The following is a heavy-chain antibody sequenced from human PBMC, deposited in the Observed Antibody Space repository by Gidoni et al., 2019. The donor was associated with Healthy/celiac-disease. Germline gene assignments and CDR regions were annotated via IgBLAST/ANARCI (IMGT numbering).Heavy chain of an antibody. Sequence: QVQLQESGPGLVKPSQTLCLTCTVSGAPISSGGYYWSWIRQHPGKGLEWIGYIYYSGSTYYNPSLKSRVTISVDTSKNQFSLKLSSVTAADTAVYYCARDGGVAAVDYWGQGTLVTVSS. CDR3: ARDGGVAAVDY. J-gene: IGHJ4*02. CDR1: GAPISSGGYY. CDR2: IYYSGST. D-gene: IGHD2-15*01. V-gene: IGHV4-31*03.